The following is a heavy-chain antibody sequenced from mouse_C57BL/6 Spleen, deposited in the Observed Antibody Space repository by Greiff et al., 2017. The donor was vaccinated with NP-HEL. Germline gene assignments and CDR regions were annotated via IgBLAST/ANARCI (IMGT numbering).Heavy chain of an antibody. D-gene: IGHD3-2*02. CDR2: IDPSDSYT. CDR3: ARSDSSGYVN. V-gene: IGHV1-69*01. J-gene: IGHJ2*01. CDR1: GYTFTSYW. Sequence: QVQLQQPGAELVMPGASVKLSCKASGYTFTSYWMHWVKQRPGQGLEWIGEIDPSDSYTNYNQKFKGKSTLTVDKSSSTAYMQLSSLTSDDSAVYYCARSDSSGYVNWGQGTTLTVSS.